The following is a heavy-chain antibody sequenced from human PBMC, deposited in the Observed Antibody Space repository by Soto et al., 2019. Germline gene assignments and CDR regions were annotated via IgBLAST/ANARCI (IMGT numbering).Heavy chain of an antibody. J-gene: IGHJ4*02. CDR3: ARGYDYLWGSFRYYFDY. Sequence: QVQLVQSGAEVKKPGASLKVSCKASGYTFTSYYMHWVRQAPGQGLEWMGIINRSGGSTSYAQKFQGRLTXTXNTSTSTVYMELSNLRSEDTAVYYCARGYDYLWGSFRYYFDYWGQGTLVTVSS. D-gene: IGHD3-16*02. CDR2: INRSGGST. V-gene: IGHV1-46*03. CDR1: GYTFTSYY.